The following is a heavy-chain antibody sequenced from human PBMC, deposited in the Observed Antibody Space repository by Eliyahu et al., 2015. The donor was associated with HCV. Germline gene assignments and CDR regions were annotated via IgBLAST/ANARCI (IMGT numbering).Heavy chain of an antibody. CDR3: ARGGDAFDY. V-gene: IGHV3-33*01. CDR2: IWYDGSEK. D-gene: IGHD2-21*02. Sequence: QVHLVESGGGVVQPGRSLRLSCAASRFXFXSFGMHWVRQVPGKGLEWVAVIWYDGSEKFYADSVKGRFTISRDNSKNTLYLQMNSLRAEDTAVYYCARGGDAFDYWGQGTLVTVSS. CDR1: RFXFXSFG. J-gene: IGHJ4*02.